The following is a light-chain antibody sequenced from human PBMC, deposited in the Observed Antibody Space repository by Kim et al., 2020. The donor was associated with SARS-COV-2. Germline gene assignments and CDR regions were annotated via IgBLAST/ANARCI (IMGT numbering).Light chain of an antibody. CDR2: QDR. J-gene: IGLJ2*01. Sequence: SYELTQPPSVSVSPGQTASITCSGHSLGTKYTCWYQKKPGQSPVLVMYQDRKRPSGIPERFSGSNSGNTATLTISETQPMDEADYYCQAWDSSTHVVFGGGTQLTVL. CDR1: SLGTKY. CDR3: QAWDSSTHVV. V-gene: IGLV3-1*01.